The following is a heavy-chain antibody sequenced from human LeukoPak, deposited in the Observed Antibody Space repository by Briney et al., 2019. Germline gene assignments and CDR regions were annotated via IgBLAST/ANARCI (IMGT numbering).Heavy chain of an antibody. CDR1: GDSVSSNSAA. J-gene: IGHJ6*02. Sequence: SQTLSLTCAISGDSVSSNSAAWNWIRQSPSRGLEWLGRTYYRSKWYNDYAVSVKSRITINPDTSKNQFSLQLNSVTPEDTAVYCCARDPGLLGTYYYYGMDVWGQGTTVTVSS. CDR2: TYYRSKWYN. D-gene: IGHD1-26*01. CDR3: ARDPGLLGTYYYYGMDV. V-gene: IGHV6-1*01.